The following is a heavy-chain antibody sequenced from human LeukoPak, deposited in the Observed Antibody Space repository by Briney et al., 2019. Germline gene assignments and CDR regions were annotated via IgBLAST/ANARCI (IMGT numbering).Heavy chain of an antibody. Sequence: ASVKVSCKASGGTFSSYAISWVRQAPGQGLEWMGGIIPIFGTANYAQKFQGRVTITADKSTSTAYMELSSLRSEDTAVYYCARWGYDILTGYSGNNWFDPWGQGTLVTVSS. CDR2: IIPIFGTA. J-gene: IGHJ5*02. CDR1: GGTFSSYA. V-gene: IGHV1-69*06. CDR3: ARWGYDILTGYSGNNWFDP. D-gene: IGHD3-9*01.